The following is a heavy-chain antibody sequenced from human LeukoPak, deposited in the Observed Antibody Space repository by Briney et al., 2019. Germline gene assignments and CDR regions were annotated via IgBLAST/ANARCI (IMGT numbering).Heavy chain of an antibody. D-gene: IGHD6-13*01. Sequence: GGSLRLSCAASRFTFSNYAMTWVRQTPGKGLEWVSAISASAGTTYYADSVKGRITISRDNSKNTLYLQMNSLRSDDTALYYCAKGGSSWSYYFDYWGQGTLVTVSS. CDR1: RFTFSNYA. V-gene: IGHV3-23*01. CDR2: ISASAGTT. CDR3: AKGGSSWSYYFDY. J-gene: IGHJ4*02.